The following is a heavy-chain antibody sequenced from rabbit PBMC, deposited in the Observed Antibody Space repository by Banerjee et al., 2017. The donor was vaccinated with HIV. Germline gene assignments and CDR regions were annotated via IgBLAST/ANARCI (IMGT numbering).Heavy chain of an antibody. V-gene: IGHV1S45*01. CDR3: ARGVWDAGNNYAIWDL. J-gene: IGHJ4*01. CDR2: INTSSGNT. Sequence: QEQLEESGGGLVQPEGSLTLTCTASGFSFSNKYVMCWVRQAPGKGLEWIACINTSSGNTVYATWAKGRFTISKTSSTTVTLQMTSLTAADTATYFCARGVWDAGNNYAIWDLWGPGTLVTVS. D-gene: IGHD8-1*01. CDR1: GFSFSNKYV.